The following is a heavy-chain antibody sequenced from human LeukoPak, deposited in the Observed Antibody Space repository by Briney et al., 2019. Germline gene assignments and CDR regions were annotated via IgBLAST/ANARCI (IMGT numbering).Heavy chain of an antibody. D-gene: IGHD2-2*01. V-gene: IGHV1-2*02. Sequence: ASVKVSCKTSGYAFTGSYLHWVRQVPGQGLEWMGWTNPSTGGTKSAQQFEGRVTMTRDTSNTTGYLELRSLRLDDTATYYCARGGAFCSITTCHEFDHWGQGTLVIVSS. CDR3: ARGGAFCSITTCHEFDH. CDR1: GYAFTGSY. CDR2: TNPSTGGT. J-gene: IGHJ4*02.